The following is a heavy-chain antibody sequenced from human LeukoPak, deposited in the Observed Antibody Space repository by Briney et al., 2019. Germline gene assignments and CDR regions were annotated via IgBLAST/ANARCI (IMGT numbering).Heavy chain of an antibody. J-gene: IGHJ6*02. CDR3: ARGNGSSSWYSYRYYYYYGMDV. CDR1: GGTFSSYA. Sequence: ASVKVSCKASGGTFSSYAISWVRQAPGQGLEWMGRIIPILGIANYAQKLQGRVTMTTDTSTSTAYMELRSLRSDDTAVYYCARGNGSSSWYSYRYYYYYGMDVWGQGTTVTVSS. CDR2: IIPILGIA. D-gene: IGHD6-13*01. V-gene: IGHV1-69*04.